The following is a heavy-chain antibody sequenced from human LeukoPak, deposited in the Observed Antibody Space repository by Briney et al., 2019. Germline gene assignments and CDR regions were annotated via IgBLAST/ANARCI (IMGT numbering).Heavy chain of an antibody. CDR2: ISWNSGSI. V-gene: IGHV3-9*01. D-gene: IGHD6-13*01. J-gene: IGHJ4*02. CDR1: GFTFDDYA. CDR3: AKGDSSSWYGEGSFDY. Sequence: GGSLRLSCAASGFTFDDYAMHWVRQAPGKGLECVSGISWNSGSIGYADSVKGRFTISRDNAKNSLYLQMNSLRAEDTALYYCAKGDSSSWYGEGSFDYWGQGTLVTVSS.